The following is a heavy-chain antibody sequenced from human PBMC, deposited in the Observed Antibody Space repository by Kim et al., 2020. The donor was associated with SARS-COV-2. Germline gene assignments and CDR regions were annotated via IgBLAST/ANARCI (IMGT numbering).Heavy chain of an antibody. CDR2: ISSSGSTI. CDR1: GFTFSDYY. D-gene: IGHD2-2*01. Sequence: GGSLRLSCAASGFTFSDYYMSWIRQAPGKVLEWVSYISSSGSTIYYADSVKGRFTISRDNAKNSLYLQMNSLRAEDTAVYYCARDIVIGYCSSTSCPPGYYGMDVWGQGTTVTVSS. J-gene: IGHJ6*02. V-gene: IGHV3-11*01. CDR3: ARDIVIGYCSSTSCPPGYYGMDV.